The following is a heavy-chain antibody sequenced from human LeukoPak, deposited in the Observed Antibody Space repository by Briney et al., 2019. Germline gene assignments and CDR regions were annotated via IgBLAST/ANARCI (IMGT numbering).Heavy chain of an antibody. Sequence: PSETLSLTCTVSGGSISSYYWSWIRQPPGKGLEWIGYIYYSGSTNYNPSLKSRVTISVDTSKNQFSLKLSSVTAADTAVYYCASQLLSGWFDPWGQGTLVTVSS. CDR2: IYYSGST. J-gene: IGHJ5*02. CDR3: ASQLLSGWFDP. CDR1: GGSISSYY. V-gene: IGHV4-59*01. D-gene: IGHD2-2*01.